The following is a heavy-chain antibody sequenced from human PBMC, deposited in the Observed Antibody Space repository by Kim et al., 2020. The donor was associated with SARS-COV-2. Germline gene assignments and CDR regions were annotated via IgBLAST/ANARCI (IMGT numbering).Heavy chain of an antibody. Sequence: GGSLRLSCAASGFTFSSYGMHWVRQAPGKGLEWVAVIWYDGSNKYYADSVKGRFTISRDNSKNTLYLQMNSLRAEDTAVYYCARGAKYCSSTSCYNYYGMDVWGQGTTVTVSS. CDR1: GFTFSSYG. V-gene: IGHV3-33*01. D-gene: IGHD2-2*02. CDR3: ARGAKYCSSTSCYNYYGMDV. J-gene: IGHJ6*02. CDR2: IWYDGSNK.